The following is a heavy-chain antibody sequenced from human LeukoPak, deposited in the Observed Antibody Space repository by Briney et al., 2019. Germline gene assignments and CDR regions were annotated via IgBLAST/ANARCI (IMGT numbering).Heavy chain of an antibody. V-gene: IGHV3-53*01. Sequence: PSETLSLTCTVSGGSISSNYMTWVRQAPGKGLEWVSVIYSGGTTYYSDSVKGRFTISRDTSKNTLYLQMNSLRAEDTAVYYCARVRVGNYPAFDIWGQGTMVTVSS. J-gene: IGHJ3*02. D-gene: IGHD5-24*01. CDR1: GGSISSNY. CDR2: IYSGGTT. CDR3: ARVRVGNYPAFDI.